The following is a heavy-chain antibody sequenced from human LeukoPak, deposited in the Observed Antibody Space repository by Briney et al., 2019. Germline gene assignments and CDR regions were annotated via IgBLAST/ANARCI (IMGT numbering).Heavy chain of an antibody. Sequence: SETLSLTCTVSGSSISNYYWNWIRQPPGKGLEWIGYIYYTGSTNYNPSLKSRVTISVDTSKNQFSLKLSSVTAADTAVYYCARVGYCSSTSCRSYNWFDPWGQGTLVTVSS. CDR3: ARVGYCSSTSCRSYNWFDP. CDR2: IYYTGST. CDR1: GSSISNYY. D-gene: IGHD2-2*03. J-gene: IGHJ5*02. V-gene: IGHV4-59*01.